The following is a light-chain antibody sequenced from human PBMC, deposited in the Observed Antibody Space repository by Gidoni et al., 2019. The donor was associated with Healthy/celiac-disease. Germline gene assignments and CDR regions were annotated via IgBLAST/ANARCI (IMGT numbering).Light chain of an antibody. CDR2: EAS. V-gene: IGKV3-11*01. Sequence: EIVLTQSPATLSLSPGERATLSCRASQSVSSYLAWYQQKPGKAPRLLIYEASNRATGIPARFSGSGSGTDFTLTISSLEPEDFAVYCCQQRSNWPPITFGQGTRLEIK. J-gene: IGKJ5*01. CDR1: QSVSSY. CDR3: QQRSNWPPIT.